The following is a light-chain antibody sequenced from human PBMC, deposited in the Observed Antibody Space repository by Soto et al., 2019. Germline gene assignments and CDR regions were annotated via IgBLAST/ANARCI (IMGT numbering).Light chain of an antibody. CDR3: QQYNNYPRT. CDR1: RCMSNS. V-gene: IGKV1-5*01. Sequence: DIQMTQSPYTLSASVGDRVPITCLASRCMSNSLAWYLHKPGKAPKFLIYDASSLESGVPSRFSGRGPGTEFTLTISNLQPDDFATYFCQQYNNYPRTFGQGTKVDI. CDR2: DAS. J-gene: IGKJ1*01.